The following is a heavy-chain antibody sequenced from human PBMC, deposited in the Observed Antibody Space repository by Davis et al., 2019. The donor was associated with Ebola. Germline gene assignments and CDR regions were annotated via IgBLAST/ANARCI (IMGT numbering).Heavy chain of an antibody. Sequence: AASVKVSCKASGYTFTSYAMHWVRQAPGQRLEWMGWINAGNGNTKYSQKFQGRVTITRDTSASTAYMELSSLRSEDTAVYYCARDLGFLEWLLLDYWGQGTLVTVSS. CDR3: ARDLGFLEWLLLDY. V-gene: IGHV1-3*01. CDR2: INAGNGNT. D-gene: IGHD3-3*01. J-gene: IGHJ4*02. CDR1: GYTFTSYA.